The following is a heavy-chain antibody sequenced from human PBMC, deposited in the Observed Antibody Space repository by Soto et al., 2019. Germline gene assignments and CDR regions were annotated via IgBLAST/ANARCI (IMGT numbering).Heavy chain of an antibody. CDR2: IKQDGSEK. CDR1: GFTFSSYW. Sequence: EVQLVESGGGLVQPGGSLRLSCAASGFTFSSYWMSWVRQAPGKGLEWVANIKQDGSEKYYVDSVKGRFTISRDTAKNSLYLQRNSLRAEDTAVYYCARVPIFLLGSNVFDYWGQGTLVTVSS. D-gene: IGHD3-3*02. CDR3: ARVPIFLLGSNVFDY. J-gene: IGHJ4*02. V-gene: IGHV3-7*01.